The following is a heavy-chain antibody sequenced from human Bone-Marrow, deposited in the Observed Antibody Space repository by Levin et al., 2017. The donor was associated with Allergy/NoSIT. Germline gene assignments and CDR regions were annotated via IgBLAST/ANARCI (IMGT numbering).Heavy chain of an antibody. D-gene: IGHD2-15*01. CDR1: GFTFSNYA. V-gene: IGHV3-30-3*01. CDR3: ARDDCTGGSCYLPGYYFYYGMDV. Sequence: GESLKISCAASGFTFSNYALHWVRQAPGKGLEWVAIISYDGSNKYYADSVRGRFTISRDNSKSTLFLQMNSLRTEDTAVYYCARDDCTGGSCYLPGYYFYYGMDVWGQGTTVTVSS. J-gene: IGHJ6*02. CDR2: ISYDGSNK.